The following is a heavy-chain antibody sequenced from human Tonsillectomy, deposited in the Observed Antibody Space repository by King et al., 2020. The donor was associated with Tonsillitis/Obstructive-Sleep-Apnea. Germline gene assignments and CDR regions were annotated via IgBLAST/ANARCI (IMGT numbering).Heavy chain of an antibody. CDR3: ARDGYYGMDV. J-gene: IGHJ6*02. Sequence: VQLVESGGGLVQPGGSLRLSCAASGFTFNSYEMNWVHQAPGKGLEWVSYISSSGSTIYYADSVKGRFTISRDNAKNSLYLQMNSLRAEDTGVYYCARDGYYGMDVWGLGTTVTVSS. CDR2: ISSSGSTI. CDR1: GFTFNSYE. V-gene: IGHV3-48*03.